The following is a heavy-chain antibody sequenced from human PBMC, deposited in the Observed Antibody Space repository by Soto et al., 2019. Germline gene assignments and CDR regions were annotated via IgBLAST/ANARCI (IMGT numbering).Heavy chain of an antibody. V-gene: IGHV4-59*01. J-gene: IGHJ4*02. CDR3: ARIIPYGAGILAGWEC. CDR1: GVSITGCY. Sequence: PSETLSLTCSVSGVSITGCYWSWIRQPPGKTLEWIGYVYHSGTTTYNPSLKSRVSISVDTSKNHFSLRLTSVMAAETAVYYCARIIPYGAGILAGWECWGEGMLVTVSS. D-gene: IGHD3-10*01. CDR2: VYHSGTT.